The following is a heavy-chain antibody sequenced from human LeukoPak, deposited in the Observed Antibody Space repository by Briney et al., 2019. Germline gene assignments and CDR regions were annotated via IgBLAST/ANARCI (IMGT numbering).Heavy chain of an antibody. D-gene: IGHD6-19*01. CDR3: ARGRGYSSGRFDY. CDR1: GGSISSSSYY. V-gene: IGHV4-39*07. Sequence: SQTLSLTCTVSGGSISSSSYYWGWIRQPPGKGLEWIGSIYYSGSTYYNPSLKSRVTISVDTSKNQFSLKLSSVTAADTAVYYCARGRGYSSGRFDYWGQGTLVTVSS. CDR2: IYYSGST. J-gene: IGHJ4*02.